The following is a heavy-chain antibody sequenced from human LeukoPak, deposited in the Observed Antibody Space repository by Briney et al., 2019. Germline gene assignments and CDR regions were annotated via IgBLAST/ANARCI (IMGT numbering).Heavy chain of an antibody. Sequence: PSETLSLTCNVSGVSISNYYWTWIRQPAGKGLEWIGRIYSSGTTTYNPSLKSRVAMSVDTSRNQFSLKLSSVTAADTAVYYCARVSPIAVAGSSYYYAMDVWGQGTTVTVSS. CDR3: ARVSPIAVAGSSYYYAMDV. V-gene: IGHV4-4*07. CDR2: IYSSGTT. J-gene: IGHJ6*02. CDR1: GVSISNYY. D-gene: IGHD6-19*01.